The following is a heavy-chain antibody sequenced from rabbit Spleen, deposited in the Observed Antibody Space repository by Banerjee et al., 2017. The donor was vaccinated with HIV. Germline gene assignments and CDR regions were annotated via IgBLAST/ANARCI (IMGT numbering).Heavy chain of an antibody. CDR3: ARDGYSRGWGIILYYFNL. CDR1: GFSSSSGYY. CDR2: IYTISSGST. J-gene: IGHJ4*01. V-gene: IGHV1S40*01. D-gene: IGHD4-1*01. Sequence: QSLEESGGDLVKPGASLTLTCTASGFSSSSGYYMCWVRQAPGKGLEWIACIYTISSGSTYYASWAKGRFTVSKTSSTTVTLQMTSLTVADTAAYFCARDGYSRGWGIILYYFNLWGPGTLVPS.